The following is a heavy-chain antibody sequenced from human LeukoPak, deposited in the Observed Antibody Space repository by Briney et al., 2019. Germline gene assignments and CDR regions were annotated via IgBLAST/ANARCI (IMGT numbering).Heavy chain of an antibody. D-gene: IGHD3-10*01. J-gene: IGHJ4*02. CDR2: IYTSGST. CDR3: ARAKPSVRGVTLYFDY. V-gene: IGHV4-4*07. CDR1: GGSISSYY. Sequence: SETLSLTCTVPGGSISSYYWSWIRQPAGKGLEWIGRIYTSGSTNYNPSLKSRVTMSVDTSKNQFSLKLSSVTAADTAVYYCARAKPSVRGVTLYFDYWGQGTLVTVSS.